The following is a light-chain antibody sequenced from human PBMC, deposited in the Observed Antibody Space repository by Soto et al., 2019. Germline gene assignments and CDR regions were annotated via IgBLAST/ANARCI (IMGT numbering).Light chain of an antibody. CDR2: TTS. V-gene: IGKV1D-12*01. CDR3: QQANSFPLT. CDR1: PDINNW. J-gene: IGKJ4*01. Sequence: DNQMTQSPSSVSASVGDRVTITCRASPDINNWLAWYQQKPGKAPKLLIDTTSSLQSGVPSRVSGSGSGTDFTLTISSLQPEDFATYDCQQANSFPLTFGGGTKVEIE.